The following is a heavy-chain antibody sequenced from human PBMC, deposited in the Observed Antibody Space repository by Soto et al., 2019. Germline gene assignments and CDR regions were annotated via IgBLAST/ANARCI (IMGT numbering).Heavy chain of an antibody. V-gene: IGHV1-24*01. CDR1: GYTLTELS. Sequence: ASVKVSCKVSGYTLTELSMHWVRQAPGKGLEWMGGFDPEDGETIYAQKFQGRVTMTEDTSTDTAYMELSSLRSEDTAVYYCASVVSGTSNTDIYSLGQGTLVPVSA. CDR2: FDPEDGET. CDR3: ASVVSGTSNTDIYS. D-gene: IGHD3-3*01. J-gene: IGHJ4*02.